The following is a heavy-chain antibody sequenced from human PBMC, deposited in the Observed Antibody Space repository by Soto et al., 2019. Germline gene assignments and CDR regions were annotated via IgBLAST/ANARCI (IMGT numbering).Heavy chain of an antibody. CDR3: ASDSPITMVRGVIINAFDI. V-gene: IGHV3-11*06. D-gene: IGHD3-10*01. CDR2: ISSSSSYT. J-gene: IGHJ3*02. CDR1: GFTFSDYY. Sequence: PGGSLRLSCAASGFTFSDYYMSWIRQAPGKGLEWVSYISSSSSYTNYADSVKGRFTTSRDNAKNSLYLQMNSLRAEDTAVYYCASDSPITMVRGVIINAFDICGQGTMVTVSS.